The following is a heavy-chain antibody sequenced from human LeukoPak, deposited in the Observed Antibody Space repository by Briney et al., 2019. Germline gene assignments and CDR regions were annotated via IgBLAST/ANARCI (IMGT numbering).Heavy chain of an antibody. V-gene: IGHV1-2*02. CDR2: INPNSGGT. CDR3: ARGGYCTNGVCYGWFDP. J-gene: IGHJ5*02. D-gene: IGHD2-8*01. CDR1: GYTFTGYY. Sequence: ASVNLSCTASGYTFTGYYMHWVRQAPGQGLGWMGWINPNSGGTNYAQKFQGRVTMTRDTSISTAYMELSRLRSDDTAVYYCARGGYCTNGVCYGWFDPWGQGTLVTVSS.